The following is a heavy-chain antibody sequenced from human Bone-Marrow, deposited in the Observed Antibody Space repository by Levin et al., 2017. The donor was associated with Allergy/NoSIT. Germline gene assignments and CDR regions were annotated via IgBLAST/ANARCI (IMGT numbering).Heavy chain of an antibody. V-gene: IGHV3-30-3*01. CDR2: ISYDGSNK. Sequence: SCAASGFTFSSYAMHWVRQAPGKGLEWVAVISYDGSNKYYADSVKGRFTISRDNSKNTLYLQMNSLRAEDTAVYYCAGPLWFGETDYWGQGTLVTVSS. CDR1: GFTFSSYA. D-gene: IGHD3-10*01. J-gene: IGHJ4*02. CDR3: AGPLWFGETDY.